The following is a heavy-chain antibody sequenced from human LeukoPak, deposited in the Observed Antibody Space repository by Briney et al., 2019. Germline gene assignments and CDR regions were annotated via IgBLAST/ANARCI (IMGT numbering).Heavy chain of an antibody. Sequence: PSETLSLTCAVYGGSFSGYYWSWIRQPPGKGLEWIGEINHSGSTNYNPSLKSRVTISVDTSKNQFSLKLSSATAADTAVYYCARGRGFFVVVVAATYGWFDPWGQGTLVTVSS. J-gene: IGHJ5*02. CDR1: GGSFSGYY. V-gene: IGHV4-34*01. CDR2: INHSGST. D-gene: IGHD2-15*01. CDR3: ARGRGFFVVVVAATYGWFDP.